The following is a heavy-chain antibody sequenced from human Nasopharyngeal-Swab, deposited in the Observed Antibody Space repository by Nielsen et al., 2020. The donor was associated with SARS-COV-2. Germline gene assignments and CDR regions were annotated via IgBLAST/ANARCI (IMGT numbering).Heavy chain of an antibody. V-gene: IGHV2-5*02. CDR1: GFSLSTSKVG. CDR3: VHSTGWRLDY. CDR2: LYWDDDN. J-gene: IGHJ4*02. Sequence: SGPTLVKPSQTLTLTCTFSGFSLSTSKVGVSWVRQRPGKALEWLALLYWDDDNRYNPSLKSRITITKDTSKNHVVLTMTNMDPVDTATYFCVHSTGWRLDYWGQGTLVTVSS. D-gene: IGHD6-19*01.